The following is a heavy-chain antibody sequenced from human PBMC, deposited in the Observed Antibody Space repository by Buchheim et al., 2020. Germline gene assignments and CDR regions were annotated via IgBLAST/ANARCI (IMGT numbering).Heavy chain of an antibody. CDR2: ISGTGTYT. J-gene: IGHJ4*02. CDR1: GFIFSDYY. V-gene: IGHV3-11*06. Sequence: QVHLVESGGDLVKPGGSLRLSCAVSGFIFSDYYINWIRQAPGKGLEWVSYISGTGTYTNYADSVKGRFTISRDSPKNSVYVQIDTLRAEDTAVYYCARSLDGYSPFDYWGQGTL. D-gene: IGHD5-24*01. CDR3: ARSLDGYSPFDY.